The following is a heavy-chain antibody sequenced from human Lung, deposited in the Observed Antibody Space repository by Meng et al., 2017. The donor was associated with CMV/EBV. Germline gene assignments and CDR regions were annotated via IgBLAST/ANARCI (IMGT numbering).Heavy chain of an antibody. J-gene: IGHJ5*02. CDR1: GGPFSNYA. Sequence: SVXVSXKASGGPFSNYAVSWVRQAPGQGLEWMGGIIPMLEITNYAQKFQGRVMITAVKSTGTAFTELSSLRSDDTAVYYCARGGFWLGHYSWFDPGGQGXLVTVSS. V-gene: IGHV1-69*10. CDR3: ARGGFWLGHYSWFDP. D-gene: IGHD3-3*01. CDR2: IIPMLEIT.